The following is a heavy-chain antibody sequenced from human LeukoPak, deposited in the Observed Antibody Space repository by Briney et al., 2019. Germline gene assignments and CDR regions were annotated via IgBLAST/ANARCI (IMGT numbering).Heavy chain of an antibody. CDR1: GFTFSSYG. Sequence: QSGGSLRLSCAASGFTFSSYGMHWVRQAPGKGLEWVAVISYDGSNKYYADSVKGRFTISRDNSKNTLYLQMNSLRAEDTAVYYCAKDSLGGAAAVLSYFDYWGQGTLVTVSS. D-gene: IGHD6-13*01. V-gene: IGHV3-30*18. J-gene: IGHJ4*02. CDR2: ISYDGSNK. CDR3: AKDSLGGAAAVLSYFDY.